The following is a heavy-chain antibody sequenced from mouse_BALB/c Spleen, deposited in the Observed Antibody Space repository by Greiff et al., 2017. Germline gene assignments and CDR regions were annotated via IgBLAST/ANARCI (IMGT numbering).Heavy chain of an antibody. Sequence: EVKVEESGGGLVQPGGSMKLSCVASGFTFSNYWMNWVRQSPEKGLEWVAEIRLKSNNYATHYAESVKGRFTISRDDSKSSVYLQMNNLRAEDTGIYYCTSPFAYWGQGTLVTVSA. J-gene: IGHJ3*01. CDR1: GFTFSNYW. CDR2: IRLKSNNYAT. V-gene: IGHV6-6*02. CDR3: TSPFAY.